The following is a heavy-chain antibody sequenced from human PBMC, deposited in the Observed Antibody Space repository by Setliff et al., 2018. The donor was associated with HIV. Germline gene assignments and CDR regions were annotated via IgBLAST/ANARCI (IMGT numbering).Heavy chain of an antibody. CDR1: GFTFSSFA. J-gene: IGHJ4*02. V-gene: IGHV3-23*01. D-gene: IGHD3-22*01. CDR2: IRGYDGSNK. CDR3: ARETMYDSRGYLSHYFDY. Sequence: GGSLRLSCAASGFTFSSFAMTWVRQAPGKGLEWVTTIRGYDGSNKYYADSVKGRFTISRDNSKNTLYLQMNSLRVEDTAVYYCARETMYDSRGYLSHYFDYWGQGTPVTVSS.